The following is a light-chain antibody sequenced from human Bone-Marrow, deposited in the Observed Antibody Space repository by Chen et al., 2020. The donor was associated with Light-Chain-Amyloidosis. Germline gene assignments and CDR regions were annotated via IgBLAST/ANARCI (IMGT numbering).Light chain of an antibody. Sequence: QSALTQPASVSGAPGQSITIPCPGTSSDVGSFYLVSWYQQHPGEAPKLMIFEVSQRPPGVSNRFSGSKSGNTASLTISGLQAEDEADYYCCSYAGSSTYVFGTGTKVTVL. CDR3: CSYAGSSTYV. CDR2: EVS. J-gene: IGLJ1*01. V-gene: IGLV2-23*02. CDR1: SSDVGSFYL.